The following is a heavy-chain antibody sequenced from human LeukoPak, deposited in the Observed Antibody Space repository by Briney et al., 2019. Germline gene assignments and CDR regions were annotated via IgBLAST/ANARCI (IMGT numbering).Heavy chain of an antibody. V-gene: IGHV1-69*05. CDR2: IIPIFGTA. D-gene: IGHD5-18*01. CDR1: GGTFSSYA. J-gene: IGHJ4*02. Sequence: ASVKVSRKASGGTFSSYAISWVRQAPGQGLEWMGRIIPIFGTANYAQKFQGRVTITTDESTSTAYMELSSLRSEDTAVYYCARESQYSYGSDYWGQGTLVTVSS. CDR3: ARESQYSYGSDY.